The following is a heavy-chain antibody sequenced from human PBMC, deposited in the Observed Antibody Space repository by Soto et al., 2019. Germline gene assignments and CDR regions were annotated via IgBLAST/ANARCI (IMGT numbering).Heavy chain of an antibody. CDR2: ITGSGGAV. J-gene: IGHJ4*02. CDR3: AKVAPFIMGSPI. CDR1: GFDFSGSE. Sequence: EVKLVDSGGDLVQPGGSLRLSCTASGFDFSGSELNWFRQTPGKGLEWLAYITGSGGAVFHADSVKGRFSISRDNAKNSLFLEMTTLTADDAGVYYCAKVAPFIMGSPIWGQGTLVSVS. D-gene: IGHD3-10*01. V-gene: IGHV3-48*03.